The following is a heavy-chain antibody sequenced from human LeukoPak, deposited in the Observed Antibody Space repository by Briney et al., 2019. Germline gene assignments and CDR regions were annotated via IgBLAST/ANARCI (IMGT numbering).Heavy chain of an antibody. V-gene: IGHV4-59*08. J-gene: IGHJ4*02. D-gene: IGHD6-19*01. Sequence: PSETLSLTCTVSGGSISTNHWSWIRQPPEKGLEWIGYMYNSGSTNYNPSLKSRVTISVDTSKNQLSLKLRSVTAADTAVYYCASLGSSGSFDYWGQGTLVTVSS. CDR1: GGSISTNH. CDR3: ASLGSSGSFDY. CDR2: MYNSGST.